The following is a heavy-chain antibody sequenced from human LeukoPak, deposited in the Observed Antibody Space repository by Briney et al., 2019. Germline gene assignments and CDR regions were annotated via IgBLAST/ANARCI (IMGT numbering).Heavy chain of an antibody. CDR3: ARDRGYYDSSGYLAY. CDR1: GGSISSYY. J-gene: IGHJ4*02. D-gene: IGHD3-22*01. V-gene: IGHV4-59*01. CDR2: IYYSGST. Sequence: PSETLSLTCTVSGGSISSYYWSWIRQPPGKGLEWIGYIYYSGSTNYNPSLKSRVTISVDTSKNQFSLKLSSVAAADTAVYYCARDRGYYDSSGYLAYWGQGTLVTVSS.